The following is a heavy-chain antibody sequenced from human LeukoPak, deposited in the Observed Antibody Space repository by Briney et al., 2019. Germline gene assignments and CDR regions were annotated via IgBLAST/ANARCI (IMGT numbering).Heavy chain of an antibody. Sequence: GESLKISCKGSGYSFTSYWIGWVRQMPGKGLEWMGIIYPGDSDTRYSPSFQGQVTISADKSISTAYLQWSSLKASDTAMYYCARASYYYGSGSHLYGMDVWGQGTTVTVSS. V-gene: IGHV5-51*01. CDR2: IYPGDSDT. CDR3: ARASYYYGSGSHLYGMDV. CDR1: GYSFTSYW. J-gene: IGHJ6*02. D-gene: IGHD3-10*01.